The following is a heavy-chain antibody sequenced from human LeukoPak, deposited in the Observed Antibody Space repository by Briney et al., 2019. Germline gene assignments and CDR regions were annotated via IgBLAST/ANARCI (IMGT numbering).Heavy chain of an antibody. J-gene: IGHJ4*02. CDR3: ARDPSGYFNY. Sequence: SQTLSLTCSVSGGSVSSGNYYWSWIRQPPGKGLEWIGYIYYSGSTNYNPSLKSRVTISVDTSKNQFSLKLSSVTAADTAVYYCARDPSGYFNYWGQGTLATVSS. CDR1: GGSVSSGNYY. CDR2: IYYSGST. V-gene: IGHV4-61*01. D-gene: IGHD3-22*01.